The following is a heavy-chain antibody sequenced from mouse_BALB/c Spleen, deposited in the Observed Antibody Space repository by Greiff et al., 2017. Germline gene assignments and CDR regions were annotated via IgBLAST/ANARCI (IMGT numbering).Heavy chain of an antibody. V-gene: IGHV5-6-3*01. CDR1: GFTFSSYG. CDR2: INSNGGST. J-gene: IGHJ2*01. Sequence: EVKLVESGGGLVQPGGSLKLSCAASGFTFSSYGMSWVRQTPDKRLELVATINSNGGSTYYPDSVKGRFTISRDNAKNTLYLQMSSLKSEDTAMYYCVRRTDYWGQGTTLTVSS. CDR3: VRRTDY.